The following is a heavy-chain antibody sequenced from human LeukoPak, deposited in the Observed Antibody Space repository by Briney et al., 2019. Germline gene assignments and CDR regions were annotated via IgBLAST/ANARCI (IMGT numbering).Heavy chain of an antibody. CDR1: GFTFSSYG. CDR3: AKYDYGDYGYFDY. V-gene: IGHV3-23*01. D-gene: IGHD4-17*01. Sequence: GGSLRLSCAASGFTFSSYGMSWVRQAPGKGLEWVSAISGSGGSTYYADSVKGRFTISRDNPKNTLYLQMNSLRAEDTAVYYCAKYDYGDYGYFDYWGQGTLVTVSS. CDR2: ISGSGGST. J-gene: IGHJ4*02.